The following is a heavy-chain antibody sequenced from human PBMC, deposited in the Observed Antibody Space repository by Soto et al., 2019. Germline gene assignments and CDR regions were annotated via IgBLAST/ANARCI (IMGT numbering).Heavy chain of an antibody. Sequence: PGGSLRLSCEASGFTFSGFDMHWVRQPTGKGLEWVSSIGTAGDTYYAVSVKGRFTISRDNAKNSLSLQMNSLRAGDMAVYFCAKSQEIGTHFFDSWGQGTKVTV. V-gene: IGHV3-13*01. CDR3: AKSQEIGTHFFDS. CDR2: IGTAGDT. CDR1: GFTFSGFD. J-gene: IGHJ4*02. D-gene: IGHD6-13*01.